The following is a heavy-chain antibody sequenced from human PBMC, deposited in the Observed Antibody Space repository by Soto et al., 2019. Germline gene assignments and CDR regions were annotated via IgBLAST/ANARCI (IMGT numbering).Heavy chain of an antibody. CDR1: LFTFGTYA. J-gene: IGHJ4*01. CDR2: IYYDGSNR. Sequence: GGSLRLSCAASLFTFGTYAMHWVRQAPGKGLEWVAVIYYDGSNRYYGDAVKGRFTISRDNSKSTLYLQMSSLRAEDTAVYYCARAFCTNGVCYYFFDYWGHGTLVTVSS. CDR3: ARAFCTNGVCYYFFDY. V-gene: IGHV3-33*01. D-gene: IGHD2-8*01.